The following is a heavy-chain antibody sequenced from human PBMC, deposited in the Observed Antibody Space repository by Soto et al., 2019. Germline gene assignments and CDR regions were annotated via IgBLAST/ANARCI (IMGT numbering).Heavy chain of an antibody. J-gene: IGHJ4*02. CDR3: ARGTNFWSGDPALFDY. Sequence: GGSLRLSCAASGFTFSSHWMTWVRQAPGKGLEWVASIKQDGNDKYSVDSVKGRFTISRDNSKNSLYLQMNSLRAEDTAFYYCARGTNFWSGDPALFDYWGQGILVTVSS. V-gene: IGHV3-7*01. D-gene: IGHD3-3*01. CDR1: GFTFSSHW. CDR2: IKQDGNDK.